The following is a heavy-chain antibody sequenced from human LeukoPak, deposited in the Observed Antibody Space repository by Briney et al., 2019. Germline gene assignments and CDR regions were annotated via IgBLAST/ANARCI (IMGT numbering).Heavy chain of an antibody. CDR1: GFTFSSYA. CDR2: ISGSGGST. V-gene: IGHV3-23*01. D-gene: IGHD2-21*01. CDR3: SQFLPTHIVLANYYFDY. J-gene: IGHJ4*02. Sequence: PGGSLRLSCAASGFTFSSYAMSWVRQAPGKGLEWASAISGSGGSTYYADSVKGRFTISRDNSKNTLYLQMNSLRAEDSAVCYFSQFLPTHIVLANYYFDYWDPG.